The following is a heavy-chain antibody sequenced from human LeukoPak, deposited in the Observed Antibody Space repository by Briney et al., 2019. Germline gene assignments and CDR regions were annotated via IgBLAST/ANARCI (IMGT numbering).Heavy chain of an antibody. CDR2: INPSGGST. D-gene: IGHD3-3*01. J-gene: IGHJ4*02. CDR3: ARGSFTSLEWLLYFDY. Sequence: ASVKVSCKASGYTFTSYYMHWVRQAPGQGLEWMGIINPSGGSTSYAQKFQGRVTMTRDTSTSAAYMELRSLRSDDTAVYYCARGSFTSLEWLLYFDYWGQGTLVTVSS. CDR1: GYTFTSYY. V-gene: IGHV1-46*01.